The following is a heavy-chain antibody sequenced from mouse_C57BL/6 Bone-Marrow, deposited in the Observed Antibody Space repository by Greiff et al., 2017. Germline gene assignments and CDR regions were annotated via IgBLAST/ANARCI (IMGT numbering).Heavy chain of an antibody. D-gene: IGHD4-1*01. V-gene: IGHV1-81*01. Sequence: QVQLQQSGAELARPGASVKLSCKASGYTFTSYGISWVKQRTGQGLEWIGEIYPRSGNTYYNEKFKGKATLTVDTSSSTAYMQLSSLTSEDSAVYYCASWVYAMDYWGQGTSVTVSS. CDR1: GYTFTSYG. J-gene: IGHJ4*01. CDR3: ASWVYAMDY. CDR2: IYPRSGNT.